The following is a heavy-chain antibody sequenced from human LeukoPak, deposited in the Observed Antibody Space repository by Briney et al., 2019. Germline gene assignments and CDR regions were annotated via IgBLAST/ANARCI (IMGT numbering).Heavy chain of an antibody. J-gene: IGHJ6*03. D-gene: IGHD2-8*01. CDR3: ARGVMVSYYMDV. V-gene: IGHV3-21*01. Sequence: PGGSLRLSCAASGFTFSTYTMNWVRQAPGKGLEWVSFISGSSSYIYYADSVKGRITISGDNAKNSLYLQMNSLGAEDTAVYYCARGVMVSYYMDVWGKGTTVTVSS. CDR2: ISGSSSYI. CDR1: GFTFSTYT.